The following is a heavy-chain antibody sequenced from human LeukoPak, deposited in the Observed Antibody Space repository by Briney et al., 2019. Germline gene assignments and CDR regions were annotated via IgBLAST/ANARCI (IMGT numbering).Heavy chain of an antibody. J-gene: IGHJ4*02. CDR3: ATLRVGATTNHFDY. CDR1: GYTLTELS. Sequence: ASVTVSFKVSGYTLTELSMHWVRQAPGKGLEWMGGFDPEDGETIYAQKFQGRVTMTEDTSTDTAYMELSSLRSEDTAVYYCATLRVGATTNHFDYWGQGTLVTVSS. CDR2: FDPEDGET. D-gene: IGHD1-26*01. V-gene: IGHV1-24*01.